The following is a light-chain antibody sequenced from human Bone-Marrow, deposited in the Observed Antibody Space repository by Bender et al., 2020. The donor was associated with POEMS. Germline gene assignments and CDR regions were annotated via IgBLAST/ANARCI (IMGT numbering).Light chain of an antibody. CDR1: SSDVGNYNA. Sequence: QSALTQPASVSGSPGQSITISCSGTSSDVGNYNAVSWYQQYSGKAPKLMIYDVTKRASGVSHRFSGSKSGNTASLTISGLQAEDAAAYYCCSYAGSRTWVFGGGTKVTVL. V-gene: IGLV2-23*02. J-gene: IGLJ3*02. CDR2: DVT. CDR3: CSYAGSRTWV.